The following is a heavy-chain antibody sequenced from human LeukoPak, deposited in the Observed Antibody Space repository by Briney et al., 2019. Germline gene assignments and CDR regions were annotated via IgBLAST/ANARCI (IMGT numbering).Heavy chain of an antibody. J-gene: IGHJ4*02. CDR1: GYTFTGYY. Sequence: ASVKVSCKASGYTFTGYYMHWVRQAPGQGLEWMGRINPNSGGTNHAQKFQGRVTMTRDTSISTAYMELSRLRSDDTAVYYCARLRGYSYGYEEGYYFDYWGQGTLVTVSS. CDR2: INPNSGGT. D-gene: IGHD5-18*01. CDR3: ARLRGYSYGYEEGYYFDY. V-gene: IGHV1-2*06.